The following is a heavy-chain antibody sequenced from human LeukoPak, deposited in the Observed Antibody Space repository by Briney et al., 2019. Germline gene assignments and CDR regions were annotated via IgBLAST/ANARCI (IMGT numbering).Heavy chain of an antibody. Sequence: GESLKISCKGSGYSFTTYWIAWVRQMPGKGLEWMGIIYPGDSDTRYSPSFQGQVTISADKSISTAYLQWSSLKASDTAMHFCARRGNCTGDSCEYFDYWGQGTLVTVSS. CDR2: IYPGDSDT. CDR1: GYSFTTYW. CDR3: ARRGNCTGDSCEYFDY. D-gene: IGHD2-15*01. J-gene: IGHJ4*02. V-gene: IGHV5-51*01.